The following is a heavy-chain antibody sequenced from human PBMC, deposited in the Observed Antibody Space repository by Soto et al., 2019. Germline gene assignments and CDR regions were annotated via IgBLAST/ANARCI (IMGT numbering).Heavy chain of an antibody. CDR1: GFTFSDYY. CDR2: ISSSGSTI. D-gene: IGHD3-10*01. J-gene: IGHJ5*02. Sequence: SLRLSCAASGFTFSDYYMSWIRQAPGKGLEWVSYISSSGSTIYYADSVKGRFTISRDNAKNSLYLQMNSLRAEDTAVYYCARVVAGGEVWFDPWGQGTLVTVSS. V-gene: IGHV3-11*01. CDR3: ARVVAGGEVWFDP.